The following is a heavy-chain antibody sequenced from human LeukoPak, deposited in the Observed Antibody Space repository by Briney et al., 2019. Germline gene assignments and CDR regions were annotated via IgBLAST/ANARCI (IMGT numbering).Heavy chain of an antibody. J-gene: IGHJ4*02. D-gene: IGHD1-1*01. CDR2: IYPGDSDT. Sequence: GESLKISCKGSGHSFTRYWIGSVRQMPGKGLEWMGSIYPGDSDTRYSPSLQGQVTISADKSISTAYLQWSSLKASDSAMYYCARCGTIGTGGDYWGQGTLVTVSS. CDR1: GHSFTRYW. V-gene: IGHV5-51*01. CDR3: ARCGTIGTGGDY.